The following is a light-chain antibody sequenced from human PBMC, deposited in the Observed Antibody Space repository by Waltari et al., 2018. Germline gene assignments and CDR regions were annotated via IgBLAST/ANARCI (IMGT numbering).Light chain of an antibody. CDR2: WAS. CDR3: QQYASIPRT. J-gene: IGKJ1*01. Sequence: DIVMSQSPDSLAVSLGERVNINCKSIQSLLYTPNNKNYLAWYQQKQGQPPHLHIYWASTRESGVPDRFSGSGSGTDFPLTINSLQAEDVAVYYCQQYASIPRTFGLGTKVEIK. V-gene: IGKV4-1*01. CDR1: QSLLYTPNNKNY.